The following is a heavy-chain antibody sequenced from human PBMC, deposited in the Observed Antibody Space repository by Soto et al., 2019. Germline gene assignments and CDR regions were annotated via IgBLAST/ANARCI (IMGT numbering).Heavy chain of an antibody. CDR2: IDHSGTT. Sequence: XTLSLPCVVYGXSFSGYYWSWFRQPPGKTLEWIGDIDHSGTTQYNPSLKSRLTISIDTSKNHFSLCLTAVTAADAGTYFCSRGRPPRYWGQGTLVTVSS. J-gene: IGHJ4*02. V-gene: IGHV4-34*01. CDR3: SRGRPPRY. CDR1: GXSFSGYY.